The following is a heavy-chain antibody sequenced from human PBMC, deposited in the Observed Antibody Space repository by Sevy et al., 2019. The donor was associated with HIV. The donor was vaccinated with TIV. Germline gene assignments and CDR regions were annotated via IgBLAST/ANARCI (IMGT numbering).Heavy chain of an antibody. J-gene: IGHJ4*02. Sequence: GGSLRLSCAASGFCFSKYGMHWVRQAPGKGLEWVALIWYDGSSEYYADSVKGRFTISRDNSNNTLYLQVNSLRAEDTAVYYCVRGADYYDRGGANCDSWGQGTLVTVSS. D-gene: IGHD3-22*01. V-gene: IGHV3-33*01. CDR3: VRGADYYDRGGANCDS. CDR1: GFCFSKYG. CDR2: IWYDGSSE.